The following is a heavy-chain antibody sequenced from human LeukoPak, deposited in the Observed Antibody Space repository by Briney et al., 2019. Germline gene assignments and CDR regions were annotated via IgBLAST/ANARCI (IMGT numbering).Heavy chain of an antibody. CDR1: GFTFSVHY. CDR3: ARVFSHWGWPGDYYFDY. CDR2: ISNDGTKT. J-gene: IGHJ4*02. Sequence: GGSLRLSCVASGFTFSVHYMTWIRQAPGKGLQWISYISNDGTKTYYADSVRGRFTISRDNGKNLVYLQMNSLRVEDTAVYYCARVFSHWGWPGDYYFDYWGQGSLVTVSS. V-gene: IGHV3-11*04. D-gene: IGHD3-16*01.